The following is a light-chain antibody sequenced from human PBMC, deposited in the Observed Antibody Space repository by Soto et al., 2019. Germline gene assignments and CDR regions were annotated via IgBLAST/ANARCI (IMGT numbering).Light chain of an antibody. CDR3: CSYTRSSIRV. CDR2: EVR. Sequence: QSVLTQPASVSGSPGQSITISCTGTSSDVGGYNHVSWYQQHPGKAPKLIIYEVRNRPSGVSNRLSGSKSGNTASLTISGLQADDEADYYCCSYTRSSIRVFGGGTK. CDR1: SSDVGGYNH. J-gene: IGLJ3*02. V-gene: IGLV2-14*01.